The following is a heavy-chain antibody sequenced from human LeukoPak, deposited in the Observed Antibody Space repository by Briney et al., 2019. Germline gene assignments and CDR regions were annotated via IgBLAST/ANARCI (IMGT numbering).Heavy chain of an antibody. V-gene: IGHV6-1*01. Sequence: SQTLSLTCAISGDSVSSNSAAWNWIRQSPSRGLEWLGRTYYRSKWYNDYAVSVKSRITINQDTSKNQFSLQLNSVTPEDTAVYYCARDGHEGYCSSTSCQPFNWFDPWGQGTLVTVSS. D-gene: IGHD2-2*01. CDR1: GDSVSSNSAA. CDR3: ARDGHEGYCSSTSCQPFNWFDP. J-gene: IGHJ5*02. CDR2: TYYRSKWYN.